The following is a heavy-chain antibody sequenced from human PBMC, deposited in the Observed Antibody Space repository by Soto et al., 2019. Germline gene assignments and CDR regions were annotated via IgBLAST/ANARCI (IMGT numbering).Heavy chain of an antibody. Sequence: ASVEVSCKASGYTFTTYYMHWVRQAPGQGLEWMGIINPSGGSTSYAQKFQDRVTMTWDTSTSTVYMELSSLRSEDTAVYYCARDYRGFDYWGQGTLVTSPQ. V-gene: IGHV1-46*03. J-gene: IGHJ4*02. D-gene: IGHD3-10*01. CDR3: ARDYRGFDY. CDR1: GYTFTTYY. CDR2: INPSGGST.